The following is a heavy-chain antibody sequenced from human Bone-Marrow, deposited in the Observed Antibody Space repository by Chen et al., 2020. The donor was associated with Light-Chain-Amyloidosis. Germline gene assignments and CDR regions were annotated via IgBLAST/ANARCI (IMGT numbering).Heavy chain of an antibody. CDR1: GFTFSSYS. Sequence: VQLVESGGGLVKPGGSLRLSCAASGFTFSSYSMHWVRQAPGKGLEWVAVISYDGSNKYYADSVKGRFTISRDNSKNTLYLQMNSLRAEDTAVYYCAKDCGGVGHYYYYYGMDVWGQGTTVTVSS. D-gene: IGHD2-21*01. J-gene: IGHJ6*02. V-gene: IGHV3-30*18. CDR3: AKDCGGVGHYYYYYGMDV. CDR2: ISYDGSNK.